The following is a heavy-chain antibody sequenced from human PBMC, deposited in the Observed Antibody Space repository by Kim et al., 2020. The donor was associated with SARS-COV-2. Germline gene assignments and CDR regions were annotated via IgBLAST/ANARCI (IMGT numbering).Heavy chain of an antibody. CDR3: ARTRSSSASYYYGMDV. V-gene: IGHV1-69*01. Sequence: QAAGQGLEWMGGILPIFGSALYAQKFQGSVTIAADESTSTAYMELRSLRSHDAAVYYCARTRSSSASYYYGMDVWGQGTTVTVSS. J-gene: IGHJ6*02. CDR2: ILPIFGSA. D-gene: IGHD2-2*01.